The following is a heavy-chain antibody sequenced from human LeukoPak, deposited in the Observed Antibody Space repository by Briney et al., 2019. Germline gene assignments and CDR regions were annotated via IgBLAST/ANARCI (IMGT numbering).Heavy chain of an antibody. D-gene: IGHD6-13*01. CDR1: GFTFSSYA. CDR2: ISYDGSNT. J-gene: IGHJ4*02. CDR3: ARDSSSSWYSLDY. Sequence: WGSLRLSCAASGFTFSSYAMHWVRQAPGKGLEWVAVISYDGSNTYYADSVKGQFTISRDNSKNTLYVQMNSLRAEDTAVYYCARDSSSSWYSLDYWGQGTLVTVSS. V-gene: IGHV3-30*04.